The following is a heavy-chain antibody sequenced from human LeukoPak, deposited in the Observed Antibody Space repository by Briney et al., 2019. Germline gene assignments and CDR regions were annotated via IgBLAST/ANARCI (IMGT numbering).Heavy chain of an antibody. V-gene: IGHV3-30*14. D-gene: IGHD5-12*01. CDR3: ARDSGRA. Sequence: GGSLRLSCAASGFTFSSYAMHWVRQAPGKGLEWVAVISYDGSNKYYADSVKGRFTISRDNSKNTLYLQMNSLRAEDTAVYYCARDSGRAWGQGTLVTVSS. J-gene: IGHJ5*02. CDR2: ISYDGSNK. CDR1: GFTFSSYA.